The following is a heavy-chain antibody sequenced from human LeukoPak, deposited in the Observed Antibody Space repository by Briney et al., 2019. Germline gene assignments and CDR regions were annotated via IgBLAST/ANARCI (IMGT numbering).Heavy chain of an antibody. CDR3: AKVQSRSSSSRGPYYYGMDV. J-gene: IGHJ6*02. CDR1: GYTFTSYY. V-gene: IGHV1-46*01. D-gene: IGHD6-6*01. Sequence: ASVKVSCKASGYTFTSYYMHWVRQAPGQGLEWMGIINPSGGSTSYAQKSQGRFTMTRDTSTSRVYMELSSLRSEDTAVYYCAKVQSRSSSSRGPYYYGMDVWGQGTTVTVSS. CDR2: INPSGGST.